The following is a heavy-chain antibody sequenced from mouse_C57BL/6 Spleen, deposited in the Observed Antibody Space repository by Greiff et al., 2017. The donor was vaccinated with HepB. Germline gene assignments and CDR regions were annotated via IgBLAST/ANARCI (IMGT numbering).Heavy chain of an antibody. CDR2: IYPGDGDT. CDR1: GYAFSSYW. V-gene: IGHV1-80*01. CDR3: AYYGSSPYAMDY. J-gene: IGHJ4*01. D-gene: IGHD1-1*01. Sequence: VQLQQSGAELVKPGASVKISCKASGYAFSSYWMNWVKQRPGKGLEWIGQIYPGDGDTNYNGKFKGKATLTADKSSSTAYMQLSSLTSEDSAVYFCAYYGSSPYAMDYWGQGTSVTVSS.